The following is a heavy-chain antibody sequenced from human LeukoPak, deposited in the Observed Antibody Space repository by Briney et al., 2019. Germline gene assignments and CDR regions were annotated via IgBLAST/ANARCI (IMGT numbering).Heavy chain of an antibody. Sequence: GGSLRLSCAASGFTFSSYAMSWVRQAPGKGLEWVSAISGSGGSTYYADSVKGRFTISRDNSKNTLYLQMNSLRAEDTAVYYCAKVYEPDDFWSGYCDWFDPWGQGTLVTVSS. D-gene: IGHD3-3*01. J-gene: IGHJ5*02. CDR3: AKVYEPDDFWSGYCDWFDP. V-gene: IGHV3-23*01. CDR2: ISGSGGST. CDR1: GFTFSSYA.